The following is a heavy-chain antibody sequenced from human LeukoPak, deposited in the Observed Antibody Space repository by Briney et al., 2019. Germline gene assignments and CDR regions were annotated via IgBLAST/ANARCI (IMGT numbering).Heavy chain of an antibody. CDR3: AREPPEGGSTSGGFDY. D-gene: IGHD3-16*01. J-gene: IGHJ4*02. CDR1: GFTFSDYY. Sequence: GGSLRLSCAASGFTFSDYYMSWIRQAPGKGLEWVSYISSSGSTIYYADSVKGRFTISRDNAKNALYLQMNSLRAEDTAVYYCAREPPEGGSTSGGFDYWGQGTLATVSS. CDR2: ISSSGSTI. V-gene: IGHV3-11*04.